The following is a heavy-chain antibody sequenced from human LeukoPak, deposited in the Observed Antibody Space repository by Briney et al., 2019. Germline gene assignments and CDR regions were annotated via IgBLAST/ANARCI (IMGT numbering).Heavy chain of an antibody. CDR2: ISSSSSYI. Sequence: GGSLRLPCTASGFTFSSYSMNWVRQAPGKGLEWVSSISSSSSYIYYADSVKGRFTISRDNAKNSLYLQMNSLRAEDTAVYYCASIYGSNSGDYWGQGTLVTVSS. J-gene: IGHJ4*02. V-gene: IGHV3-21*01. CDR1: GFTFSSYS. CDR3: ASIYGSNSGDY. D-gene: IGHD4-23*01.